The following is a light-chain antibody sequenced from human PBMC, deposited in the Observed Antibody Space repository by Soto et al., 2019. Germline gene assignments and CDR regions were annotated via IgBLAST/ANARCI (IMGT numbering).Light chain of an antibody. Sequence: DIQMTQSPSTLSASVGDRVTITCRASQSISSWLAWYQQKPGKAPKLLIYKASSLESGVPSRFSGSGSGMEFTLTISSLQPDDFATYYCQQYHSHVHTFGGGTKVEIK. CDR2: KAS. CDR1: QSISSW. CDR3: QQYHSHVHT. J-gene: IGKJ4*01. V-gene: IGKV1-5*03.